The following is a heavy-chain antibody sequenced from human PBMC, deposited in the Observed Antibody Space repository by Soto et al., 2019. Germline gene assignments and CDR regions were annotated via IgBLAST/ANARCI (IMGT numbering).Heavy chain of an antibody. Sequence: SETLSLTCTVSCGSISSGGYYWSWIRQHPGKGLEWIGYIYYSGSTYYNPSLKSRVTISVDTSKNQFSLKLSSVTAADTAVYYCARVKQQLFLFDYWGQGTLVTVSS. CDR1: CGSISSGGYY. D-gene: IGHD6-13*01. V-gene: IGHV4-31*03. CDR2: IYYSGST. J-gene: IGHJ4*02. CDR3: ARVKQQLFLFDY.